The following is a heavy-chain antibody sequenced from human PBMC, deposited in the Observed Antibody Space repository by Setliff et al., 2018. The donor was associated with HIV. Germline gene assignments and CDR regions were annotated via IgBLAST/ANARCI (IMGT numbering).Heavy chain of an antibody. J-gene: IGHJ3*02. CDR1: GYTFPDYY. CDR3: ARGTAMVTTDALDI. V-gene: IGHV1-69-2*01. CDR2: VDPDRGDT. D-gene: IGHD5-18*01. Sequence: ASVKVSCKVSGYTFPDYYIQWVRQAPGKGLEWMGLVDPDRGDTVYAEKFQGRVTITTDESTSTAYMELSSLRSEDTAVYYCARGTAMVTTDALDIWGQGTAVTVSS.